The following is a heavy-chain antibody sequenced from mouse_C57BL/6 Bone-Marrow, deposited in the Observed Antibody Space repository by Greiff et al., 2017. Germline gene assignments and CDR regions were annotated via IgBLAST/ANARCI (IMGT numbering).Heavy chain of an antibody. CDR2: IWWDDDN. Sequence: QVTLKESGPGILQPSQTLSLTCSFSGFSLSTFGMGVGWIRQPSGKGLEWLTHIWWDDDNYYNPALKSRLTISKDTSKNQVFLKIANVDTADTATYYCTRSPYYDGSNYFDYWGQGTTLTVSS. V-gene: IGHV8-8*01. J-gene: IGHJ2*01. CDR3: TRSPYYDGSNYFDY. D-gene: IGHD1-1*01. CDR1: GFSLSTFGMG.